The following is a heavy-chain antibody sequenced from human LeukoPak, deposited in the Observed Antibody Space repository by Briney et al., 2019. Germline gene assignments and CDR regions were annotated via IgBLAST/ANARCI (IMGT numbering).Heavy chain of an antibody. Sequence: SETLSLTCTVSGGPISSSSYYWGWIRQPPGKGLKWIGSIYYSGSTYYNPSLKSRVTISVDTSKNQFSLKLSSVTAADTAVYYCARVTRYCSGGSCADAFDIWGQGTMVTVSS. CDR1: GGPISSSSYY. D-gene: IGHD2-15*01. V-gene: IGHV4-39*07. CDR2: IYYSGST. CDR3: ARVTRYCSGGSCADAFDI. J-gene: IGHJ3*02.